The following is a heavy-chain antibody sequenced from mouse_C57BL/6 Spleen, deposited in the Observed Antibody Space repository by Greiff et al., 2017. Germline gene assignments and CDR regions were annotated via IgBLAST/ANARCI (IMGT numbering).Heavy chain of an antibody. Sequence: QVQLQQPGAELVRPGSSVKLSCKASGYTFTSYWMDWVKQRPGQGLEWIGNIYPSDSETHYNQKFKDKATLTVDKSSSTAYMQLSSLTSEDSAVYYGAREGQLRLVGYFDYWGQGTTLTVSS. CDR3: AREGQLRLVGYFDY. CDR2: IYPSDSET. V-gene: IGHV1-61*01. CDR1: GYTFTSYW. J-gene: IGHJ2*01. D-gene: IGHD3-2*02.